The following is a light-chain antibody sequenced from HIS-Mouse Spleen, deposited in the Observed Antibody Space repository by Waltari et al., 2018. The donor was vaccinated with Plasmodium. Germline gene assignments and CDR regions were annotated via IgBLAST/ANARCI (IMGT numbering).Light chain of an antibody. Sequence: QSALTQPASVSGSPGQSITIPCTGTSSDVGSYHLFSWYQQHPGKAPKLLIYEGSKRPSGVSNRFSGSKSGNTASLTISGLQAEDEADYYCCSYAGSSTFVFGGGTKLTVL. CDR2: EGS. V-gene: IGLV2-23*03. J-gene: IGLJ3*02. CDR3: CSYAGSSTFV. CDR1: SSDVGSYHL.